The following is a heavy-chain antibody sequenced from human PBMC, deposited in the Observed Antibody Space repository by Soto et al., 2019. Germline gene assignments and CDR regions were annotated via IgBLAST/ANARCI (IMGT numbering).Heavy chain of an antibody. CDR1: GYTFTSYA. CDR2: INAGNGNT. CDR3: AIGVVVVAATGAIDY. Sequence: ASVKVSCKASGYTFTSYAMHWVRQAPGQRLEWMGWINAGNGNTKYSQKFQGRVTITRDTSASTAYMELSSLRSEDTAVYYCAIGVVVVAATGAIDYWGQGTLVTVSS. J-gene: IGHJ4*02. D-gene: IGHD2-15*01. V-gene: IGHV1-3*01.